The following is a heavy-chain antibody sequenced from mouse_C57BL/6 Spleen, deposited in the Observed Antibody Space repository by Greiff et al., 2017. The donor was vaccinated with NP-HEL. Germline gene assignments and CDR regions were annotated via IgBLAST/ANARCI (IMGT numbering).Heavy chain of an antibody. CDR2: IHPNSGST. D-gene: IGHD2-5*01. Sequence: VQLQQSGAELVKPGASVKLSCKASGYTFTSYWMHWVKQRPGQGLEWIGMIHPNSGSTNYNEKFKSKATLTVDKSSSTAYMQLSSLTSEDSAVYYCARFYYSNKYYFDYWGQGTTLTVSS. CDR1: GYTFTSYW. J-gene: IGHJ2*01. CDR3: ARFYYSNKYYFDY. V-gene: IGHV1-64*01.